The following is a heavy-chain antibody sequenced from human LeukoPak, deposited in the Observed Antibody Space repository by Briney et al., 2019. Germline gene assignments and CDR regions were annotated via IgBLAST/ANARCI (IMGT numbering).Heavy chain of an antibody. CDR2: VHYGGSI. D-gene: IGHD5-18*01. CDR3: ARSTDSLAQLWFGFDY. J-gene: IGHJ4*02. CDR1: GGSISGYY. V-gene: IGHV4-59*08. Sequence: SETLSLTCTVSGGSISGYYWNWIRQPPGKGLEWIGYVHYGGSINYNPSLKSRITISVDTSKNQFSLKVNSVTAADTAVYYCARSTDSLAQLWFGFDYWGQGTLATVSS.